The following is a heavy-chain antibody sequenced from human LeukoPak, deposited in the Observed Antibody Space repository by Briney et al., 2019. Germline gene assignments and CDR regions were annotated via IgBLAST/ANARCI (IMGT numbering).Heavy chain of an antibody. CDR2: INPNSGGT. D-gene: IGHD2-15*01. Sequence: ASVKVSCKASGYTFTGYYMHWVRQAPGQGLEWMGRINPNSGGTNYAQKFQGRVTMTRDTSISTAYMELSRLRSDDTAVYYCARSPACSSGTCYPNWFDPWGQGTLVTVSS. V-gene: IGHV1-2*06. J-gene: IGHJ5*02. CDR1: GYTFTGYY. CDR3: ARSPACSSGTCYPNWFDP.